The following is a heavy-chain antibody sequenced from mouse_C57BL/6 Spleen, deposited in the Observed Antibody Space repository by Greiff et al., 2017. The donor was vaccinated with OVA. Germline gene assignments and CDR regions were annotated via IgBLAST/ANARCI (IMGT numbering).Heavy chain of an antibody. CDR3: ARDGKAMDY. J-gene: IGHJ4*01. CDR2: IYPGSGNT. Sequence: VKLMASGAELVRPGASVKLSCKASGYTFTDYYINWVKQRPGQGLEWIARIYPGSGNTYYNEKFKGKATLTAEKSSSTAYMQLSSLTSEDSAVYFCARDGKAMDYWGQGTSVTVSS. V-gene: IGHV1-76*01. D-gene: IGHD1-1*01. CDR1: GYTFTDYY.